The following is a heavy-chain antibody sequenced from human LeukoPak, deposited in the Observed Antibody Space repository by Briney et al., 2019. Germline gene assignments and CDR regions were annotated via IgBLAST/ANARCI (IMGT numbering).Heavy chain of an antibody. D-gene: IGHD3-3*01. J-gene: IGHJ4*02. CDR3: GSQKEWSLTEYHFDY. CDR1: GYSISSGYY. V-gene: IGHV4-38-2*02. CDR2: VYHSGST. Sequence: SETLSLTCTVSGYSISSGYYCGWIRQPPGKGLEWIGSVYHSGSTYYNPSLKSRVTMSMDKSKNQFSLKLTAVTAADTAVYYCGSQKEWSLTEYHFDYWGQGTLVTVSS.